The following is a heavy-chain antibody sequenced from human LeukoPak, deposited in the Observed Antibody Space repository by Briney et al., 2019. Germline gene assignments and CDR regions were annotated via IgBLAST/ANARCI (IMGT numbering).Heavy chain of an antibody. CDR1: GFTFSSYS. J-gene: IGHJ4*02. V-gene: IGHV3-21*01. D-gene: IGHD4-17*01. CDR3: ARDQYGGYALDY. CDR2: ISSSSYI. Sequence: GGSLRLSSAASGFTFSSYSMNWVRQAPGKGLEWVSSISSSSYIYYADSVKGRFTISRDNAKNSLYLQMNSLRAEDTAVYYCARDQYGGYALDYWGQGTLVTVSS.